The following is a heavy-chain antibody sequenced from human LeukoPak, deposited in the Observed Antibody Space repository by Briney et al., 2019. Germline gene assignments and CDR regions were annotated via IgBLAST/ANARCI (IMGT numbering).Heavy chain of an antibody. CDR2: ISGSGGST. CDR3: AGSPTVDAAFDI. V-gene: IGHV3-23*01. J-gene: IGHJ3*02. CDR1: GFTFSSCA. D-gene: IGHD4-23*01. Sequence: PGGSLRLSCAASGFTFSSCAMSWVRQAPGKGLEWVSGISGSGGSTYYADSVRGRFTVSRDNSRNTLALQMNSLRAEDTAVYYCAGSPTVDAAFDIWGQGTMVTVSS.